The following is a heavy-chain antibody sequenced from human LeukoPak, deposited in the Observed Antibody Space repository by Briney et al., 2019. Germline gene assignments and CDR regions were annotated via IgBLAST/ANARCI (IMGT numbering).Heavy chain of an antibody. J-gene: IGHJ1*01. CDR1: GGSISSYY. D-gene: IGHD2-8*01. CDR3: ARVGYASSAIYFQQ. Sequence: PSETLSLTCTVSGGSISSYYWGWIRQPAGKGLEWIGRIYSSGSTNYNPSLKSRVTMSVDTSKNQFSLKVTSVTAADTAVYYCARVGYASSAIYFQQWGQGTLVSVSS. V-gene: IGHV4-4*07. CDR2: IYSSGST.